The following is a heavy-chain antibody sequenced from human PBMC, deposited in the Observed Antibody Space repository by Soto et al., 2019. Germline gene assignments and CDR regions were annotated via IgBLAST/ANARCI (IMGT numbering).Heavy chain of an antibody. CDR1: GGTFSSYT. Sequence: SVKVSCKASGGTFSSYTISWVRQAPGQGLEWMGRIIPILGIANYAQKFQGRVTITADKSTSTAYMELSSLRSEDTAVYYCARDLGIAVAGTVFDYWGQGTLVTVSS. D-gene: IGHD6-19*01. CDR2: IIPILGIA. V-gene: IGHV1-69*04. J-gene: IGHJ4*02. CDR3: ARDLGIAVAGTVFDY.